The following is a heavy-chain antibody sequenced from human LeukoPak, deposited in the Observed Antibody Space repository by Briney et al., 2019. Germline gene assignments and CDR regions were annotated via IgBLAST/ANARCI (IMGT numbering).Heavy chain of an antibody. J-gene: IGHJ1*01. CDR3: ATIVGAPVY. Sequence: TGGSLTLSCAASGFIISNNYVSWVRQAPGRGLEWVSIFSAGGQAFYAGSVKGRFSISRDRSRNTLNLQMSGLRVEDSALYYCATIVGAPVYWGQGTLVTVSS. V-gene: IGHV3-66*01. D-gene: IGHD1-26*01. CDR1: GFIISNNY. CDR2: FSAGGQA.